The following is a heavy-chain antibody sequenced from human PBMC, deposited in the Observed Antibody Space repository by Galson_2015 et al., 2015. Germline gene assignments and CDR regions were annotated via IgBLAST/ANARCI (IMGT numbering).Heavy chain of an antibody. V-gene: IGHV3-33*01. J-gene: IGHJ6*02. CDR2: IWYDGSNK. D-gene: IGHD3-10*01. CDR3: ARDGHYYGSGSYYLYYYHYGMDV. CDR1: GFTFSSYG. Sequence: SLRLSCAASGFTFSSYGMHWVRQAPGKGLEWVAVIWYDGSNKYYADSVKGRFTISRDNSKNTLYLQMNSLRAEDTAVYYCARDGHYYGSGSYYLYYYHYGMDVWGQGTTVTVSS.